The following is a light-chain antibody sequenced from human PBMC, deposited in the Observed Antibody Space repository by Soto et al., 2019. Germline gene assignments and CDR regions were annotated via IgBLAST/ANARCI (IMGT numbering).Light chain of an antibody. V-gene: IGLV2-23*03. CDR3: CSYAGSTNV. J-gene: IGLJ1*01. Sequence: QSALTQPASVSESPGQSITISCTGTSSDVGSYKFVSWYQHHPGKAPKLMIYEGSKRPSGVSDRFSGSKSGNTASLTISGLLADDDADYYCCSYAGSTNVFGTGTKLTVL. CDR1: SSDVGSYKF. CDR2: EGS.